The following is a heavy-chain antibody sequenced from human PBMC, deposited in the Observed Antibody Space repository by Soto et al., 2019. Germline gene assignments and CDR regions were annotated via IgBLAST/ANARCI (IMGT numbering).Heavy chain of an antibody. V-gene: IGHV1-2*02. CDR1: GYTFTGYY. CDR2: INPNSGGT. CDR3: ARRSCLGSYRRYYYYYGMDV. D-gene: IGHD3-10*02. J-gene: IGHJ6*02. Sequence: ASVKVSCKASGYTFTGYYMHWVRQAPGQGLEWMGWINPNSGGTNYAQKFQGRVTLTRDTSISTAYVELSRLRSDDTAVYYCARRSCLGSYRRYYYYYGMDVWGQGTTVTVSS.